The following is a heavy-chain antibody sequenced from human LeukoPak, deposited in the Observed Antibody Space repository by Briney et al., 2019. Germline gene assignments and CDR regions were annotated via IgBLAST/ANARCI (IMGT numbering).Heavy chain of an antibody. CDR2: IYPGDSDT. CDR1: GYTFTNYW. CDR3: ARHEVFYPLPGLADF. V-gene: IGHV5-51*01. D-gene: IGHD1-14*01. Sequence: GESLKISCKGSGYTFTNYWFAWVGKMPGKGLEWMGMIYPGDSDTRYSPSFQGQVTISADKSISTAYLQWSSLKASDTAMYYCARHEVFYPLPGLADFWGQGALVTVSS. J-gene: IGHJ4*02.